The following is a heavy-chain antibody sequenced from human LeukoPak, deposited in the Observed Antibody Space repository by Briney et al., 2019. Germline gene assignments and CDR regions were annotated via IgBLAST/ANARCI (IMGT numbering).Heavy chain of an antibody. CDR3: AKGTVDTANTH. J-gene: IGHJ4*02. CDR2: ISYDGSNK. D-gene: IGHD5-18*01. Sequence: GRSLRLSCAASGFTFSSYAMHWVRQAPGKGLEWVAVISYDGSNKYYADSVKGRFTISRDNSKNTLYLQMNSLRAEDTAVYYCAKGTVDTANTHWGQGTLVTVSS. CDR1: GFTFSSYA. V-gene: IGHV3-30-3*01.